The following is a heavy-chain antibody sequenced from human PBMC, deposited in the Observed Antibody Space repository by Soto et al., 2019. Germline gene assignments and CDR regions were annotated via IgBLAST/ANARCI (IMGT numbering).Heavy chain of an antibody. CDR1: GYSFSSRNW. D-gene: IGHD6-13*01. Sequence: QVQLQESGPGLVKPSDTLSLTCAVSGYSFSSRNWWGWIRQPPGKGLEWIGYIHHNGDTYSNPSLKSRATMSMDTCKNQFSLWLSSVTAADTAVYYCARVKGPYGSSWYEDYWGQGTLVTVSS. V-gene: IGHV4-28*03. CDR2: IHHNGDT. J-gene: IGHJ4*02. CDR3: ARVKGPYGSSWYEDY.